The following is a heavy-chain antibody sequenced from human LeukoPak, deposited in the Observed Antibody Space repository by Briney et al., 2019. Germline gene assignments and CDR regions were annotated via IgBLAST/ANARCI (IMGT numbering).Heavy chain of an antibody. CDR1: GGSISSYY. D-gene: IGHD2-21*02. J-gene: IGHJ3*02. Sequence: SETLSLTCTVSGGSISSYYWGWIRQPPGKGREWIGYIYYSGSTNYNPSHKSRVSISVDRYKNQFSLKLQSVTVADTAVYYCARTLLCGGDWYSAFDIWGQGTMVTVSS. CDR3: ARTLLCGGDWYSAFDI. V-gene: IGHV4-59*12. CDR2: IYYSGST.